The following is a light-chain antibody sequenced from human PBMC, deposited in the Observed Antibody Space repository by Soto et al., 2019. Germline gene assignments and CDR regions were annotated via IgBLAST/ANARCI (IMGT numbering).Light chain of an antibody. CDR3: NSYTTSSTLV. J-gene: IGLJ3*02. V-gene: IGLV2-14*01. Sequence: QSVLTQPASVSGSPGQSITISCTGTSSDVGAYNYVSWYQHHPGKAPKLMIYAVSNRPSGVSNRFSGSKSGNTASLTISGLQPEDEADYYCNSYTTSSTLVFGGGTKVTVL. CDR2: AVS. CDR1: SSDVGAYNY.